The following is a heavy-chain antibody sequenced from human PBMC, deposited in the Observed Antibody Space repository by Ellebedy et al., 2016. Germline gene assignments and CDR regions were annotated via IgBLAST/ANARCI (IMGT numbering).Heavy chain of an antibody. J-gene: IGHJ4*02. Sequence: GESLKISXAPSGLTVSSFFMGWVRQAPGKGLERVSTMRGDGAKTHLADSVKGRFTMSRDSSKNSVYLRMNNLRVEDTAVYYCRQGHYADLWGQGTLVTVSS. CDR1: GLTVSSFF. D-gene: IGHD4-17*01. CDR3: RQGHYADL. V-gene: IGHV3-23*01. CDR2: MRGDGAKT.